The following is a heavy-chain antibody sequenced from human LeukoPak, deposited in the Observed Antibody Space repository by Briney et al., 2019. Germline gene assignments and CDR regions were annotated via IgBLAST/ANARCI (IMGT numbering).Heavy chain of an antibody. CDR3: VKLATPDAFDI. CDR1: GFTFSSYG. Sequence: PGRSLRLSCAASGFTFSSYGMHWVRQAPGKGLEWVAVISYDGSDKYYADSVKGRFTISRDNSKNTLYLQMNSLRAEDMALYYCVKLATPDAFDIWGQGTMVTVSS. CDR2: ISYDGSDK. V-gene: IGHV3-30*18. J-gene: IGHJ3*02.